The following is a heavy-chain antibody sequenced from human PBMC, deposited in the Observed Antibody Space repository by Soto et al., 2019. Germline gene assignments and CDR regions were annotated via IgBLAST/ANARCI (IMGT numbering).Heavy chain of an antibody. CDR3: ARLWSGSLNWFDP. J-gene: IGHJ5*02. Sequence: SETLSLTCTVSGGSISSSSYYWDWIRQPPGKGLEWIGSIYYSGSTYYNPSLKSRVTISVDTSKNQFSLKLSSVTAADTAVYYCARLWSGSLNWFDPWGQGTLVNVSS. D-gene: IGHD6-13*01. V-gene: IGHV4-39*01. CDR2: IYYSGST. CDR1: GGSISSSSYY.